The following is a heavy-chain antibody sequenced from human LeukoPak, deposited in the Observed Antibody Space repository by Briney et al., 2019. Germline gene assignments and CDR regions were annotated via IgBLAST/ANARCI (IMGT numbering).Heavy chain of an antibody. CDR1: GGSFSGYY. Sequence: KPSETLSLTCAVYGGSFSGYYWSWIRHPPGKGLEWIGEINHSGSTNYNPSLKSRVTISVDTSKNQFSLKLSSVTAADTAVYYCARLARGFTVTRFDYWGQGTLVTVSS. D-gene: IGHD4-11*01. CDR3: ARLARGFTVTRFDY. J-gene: IGHJ4*02. V-gene: IGHV4-34*01. CDR2: INHSGST.